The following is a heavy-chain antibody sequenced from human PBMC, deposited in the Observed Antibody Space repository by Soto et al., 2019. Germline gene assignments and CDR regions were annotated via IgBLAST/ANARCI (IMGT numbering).Heavy chain of an antibody. J-gene: IGHJ5*02. CDR3: ARDRGTRITIFGVVITDWFDP. D-gene: IGHD3-3*01. CDR1: GYTFTGYY. Sequence: QVQLVQSGAEVKKPGASVKVSCKASGYTFTGYYMHWVRQAPGQGLEWMGWINPNSGGTNYAQKFQGRVTMTRDTSISTAYMELSRLGSDDTAVYYCARDRGTRITIFGVVITDWFDPWGQGTLVTVSS. CDR2: INPNSGGT. V-gene: IGHV1-2*02.